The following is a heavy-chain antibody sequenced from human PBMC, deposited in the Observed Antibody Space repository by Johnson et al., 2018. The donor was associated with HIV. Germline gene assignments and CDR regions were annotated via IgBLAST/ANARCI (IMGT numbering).Heavy chain of an antibody. CDR2: ISNDGSST. Sequence: VQLVESGGGLVQPGGSRRLSCAASGFTFSSHWMHWVRQAPGKGLVWVSRISNDGSSTNYADSVKGRFTISRDNAENTLYLQMNSLRVEDTAVYYCVRYADDAFDVGGQWTMVTVSS. V-gene: IGHV3-74*02. CDR3: VRYADDAFDV. J-gene: IGHJ3*01. CDR1: GFTFSSHW.